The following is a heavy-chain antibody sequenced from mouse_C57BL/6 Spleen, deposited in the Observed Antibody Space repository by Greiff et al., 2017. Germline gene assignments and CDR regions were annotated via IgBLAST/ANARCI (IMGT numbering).Heavy chain of an antibody. CDR3: ARAPDKNYAMYY. Sequence: EVQLQQSGPELVKPGASVKISCKASGYTFTDYYMNWVKQSHGKSLEWIGDINPNNGGTSYNQKFKGKATLTVDKSSSTAYMELRSLTSEDSAVYYCARAPDKNYAMYYWGQGTSVTVSS. CDR2: INPNNGGT. J-gene: IGHJ4*01. CDR1: GYTFTDYY. V-gene: IGHV1-26*01.